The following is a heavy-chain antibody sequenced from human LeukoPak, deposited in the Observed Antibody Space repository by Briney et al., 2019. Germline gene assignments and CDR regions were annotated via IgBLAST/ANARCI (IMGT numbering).Heavy chain of an antibody. CDR1: GFTFSSYG. CDR2: IWYDGSNK. Sequence: GRSLRLSCAASGFTFSSYGMHWVRQAPGKGLEWVAVIWYDGSNKYYADSVKGRFTISRDSSKNTLYPQMNSLRAEVTAVYYCARDRRQYGSSTSCYMGYWGQGTLVTVSS. J-gene: IGHJ4*02. V-gene: IGHV3-33*01. CDR3: ARDRRQYGSSTSCYMGY. D-gene: IGHD2-2*02.